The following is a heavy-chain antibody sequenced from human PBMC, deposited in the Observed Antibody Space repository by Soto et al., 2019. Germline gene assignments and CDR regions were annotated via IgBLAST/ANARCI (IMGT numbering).Heavy chain of an antibody. CDR1: GYTFTSYA. Sequence: QVQLVQSGAEVKKPGASVKVSCKASGYTFTSYAMHWVLQAPRQRLEWMGWINAGNGNTQYSQKFQGRVTITRDTSASIAYMELSSLRSEDTAVYYCARYDYSNYLPFDYWGQGTLVTVSS. J-gene: IGHJ4*02. D-gene: IGHD4-4*01. CDR2: INAGNGNT. V-gene: IGHV1-3*01. CDR3: ARYDYSNYLPFDY.